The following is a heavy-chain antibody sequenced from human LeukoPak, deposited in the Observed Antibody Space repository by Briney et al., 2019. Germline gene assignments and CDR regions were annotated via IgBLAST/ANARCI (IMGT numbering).Heavy chain of an antibody. CDR2: ISYDGSNK. CDR1: GFTFSSYG. D-gene: IGHD3-22*01. J-gene: IGHJ4*02. CDR3: AKSRGKTMIVLGY. Sequence: PGVSLRLSCAASGFTFSSYGMHWVRQAPGKGLEGVAVISYDGSNKYYADSVKGRFTISRDNSKNTLYLQMNSLRAEDTAVYYCAKSRGKTMIVLGYWGQGTLVTVSS. V-gene: IGHV3-30*18.